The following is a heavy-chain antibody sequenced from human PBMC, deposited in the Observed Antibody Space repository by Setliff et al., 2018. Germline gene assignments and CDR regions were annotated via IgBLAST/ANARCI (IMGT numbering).Heavy chain of an antibody. V-gene: IGHV4-38-2*02. D-gene: IGHD3-10*01. CDR1: GYSISSGYC. J-gene: IGHJ4*02. CDR2: IYHSGST. CDR3: AGTPMVREVMDFDF. Sequence: PSETLSLTCTVSGYSISSGYCWGWIRQPPGKGLEWIGSIYHSGSTYYNPSLKSRVTMSIDTSKNQFSLKLSSATAADTAVYYCAGTPMVREVMDFDFWGQGTLVTVSS.